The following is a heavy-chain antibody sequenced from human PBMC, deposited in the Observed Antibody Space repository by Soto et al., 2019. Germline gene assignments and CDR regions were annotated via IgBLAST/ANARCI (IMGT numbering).Heavy chain of an antibody. CDR3: ARGLGGSYFPFDF. CDR2: LVPMFRTA. V-gene: IGHV1-69*12. Sequence: QVHLVQSGAEVKKPGSWVKVSCKTSGGTFSDSAINWWRQTPVRGLEWMGGLVPMFRTANYAPNLQGRVSITADESTSTVFMELSSLTFEYTAVYYCARGLGGSYFPFDFWGQGTLVTVSS. D-gene: IGHD1-26*01. J-gene: IGHJ4*02. CDR1: GGTFSDSA.